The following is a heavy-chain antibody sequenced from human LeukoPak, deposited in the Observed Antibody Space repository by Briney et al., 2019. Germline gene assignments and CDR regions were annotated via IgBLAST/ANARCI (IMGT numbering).Heavy chain of an antibody. Sequence: PSETLSLTCAVYGGSFSGYYWSWIRQPPGKGLEWIGYIYYSGSTNYNPSLKSRVTISVDTSKNQFSLKLSSVTAADTAVYYCARRDGLDAFDIWGQGTMVTVSS. CDR3: ARRDGLDAFDI. V-gene: IGHV4-59*08. J-gene: IGHJ3*02. CDR1: GGSFSGYY. D-gene: IGHD2-21*02. CDR2: IYYSGST.